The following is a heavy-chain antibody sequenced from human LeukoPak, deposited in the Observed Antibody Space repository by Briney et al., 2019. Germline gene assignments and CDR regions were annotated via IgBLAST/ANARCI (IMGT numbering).Heavy chain of an antibody. Sequence: ASVKVSCKASGYTFTSYGISWVRQAPGQGLEWMGWISAYNGNTNYAQKLQGRVTMTTDTSTSTAYMELRSLRSDDTAVYYCARTKPELRYFDWLLPHYYYYYMDVWGKGTTVTISS. D-gene: IGHD3-9*01. CDR1: GYTFTSYG. CDR2: ISAYNGNT. J-gene: IGHJ6*03. CDR3: ARTKPELRYFDWLLPHYYYYYMDV. V-gene: IGHV1-18*01.